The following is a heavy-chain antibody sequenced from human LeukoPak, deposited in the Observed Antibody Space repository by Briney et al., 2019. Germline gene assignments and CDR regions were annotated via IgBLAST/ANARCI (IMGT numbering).Heavy chain of an antibody. Sequence: SETLSLTCAFYGGSISDYYWSWIRQPPGKGLEWIGYIYYSGSTIYNPSLKSRVTISIDMSKNQFSLKLTSVTAADTAVYYCAREHDGSGLWGQGTLVTVSS. CDR1: GGSISDYY. CDR3: AREHDGSGL. J-gene: IGHJ4*02. D-gene: IGHD3-22*01. CDR2: IYYSGST. V-gene: IGHV4-59*12.